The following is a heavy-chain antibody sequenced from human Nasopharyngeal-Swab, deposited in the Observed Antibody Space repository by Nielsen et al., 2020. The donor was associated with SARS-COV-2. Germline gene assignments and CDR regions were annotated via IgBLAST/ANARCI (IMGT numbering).Heavy chain of an antibody. V-gene: IGHV3-30*18. Sequence: EGSLRLSCAASGFTFSSYGMHWVRQAPGKGLEWVAVISYDGSNKYYADSVKGRFTISRDNSKNTLYLQMNSLRAEDTAVYYCAKRSDYDFWSGGLYYYYYGMDVWGQGTTVTVSS. CDR2: ISYDGSNK. CDR1: GFTFSSYG. D-gene: IGHD3-3*01. CDR3: AKRSDYDFWSGGLYYYYYGMDV. J-gene: IGHJ6*02.